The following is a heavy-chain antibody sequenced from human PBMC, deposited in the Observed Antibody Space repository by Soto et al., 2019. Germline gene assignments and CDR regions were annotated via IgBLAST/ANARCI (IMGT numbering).Heavy chain of an antibody. Sequence: QVQLVQSGAEVKKPGASVKVSCKASGYTFTNYYMHWVRQAPGQGLAWMGIINPSGGGTSYAQKFQGRVTMTRDTSTSTVYMELSGLRSEDTGVYYCARGDSYSSSPNPIWGQGTMVTVSS. V-gene: IGHV1-46*01. J-gene: IGHJ3*02. CDR3: ARGDSYSSSPNPI. D-gene: IGHD6-13*01. CDR2: INPSGGGT. CDR1: GYTFTNYY.